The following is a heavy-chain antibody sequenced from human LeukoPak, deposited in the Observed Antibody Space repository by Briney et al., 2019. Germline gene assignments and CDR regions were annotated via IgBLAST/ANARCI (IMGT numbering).Heavy chain of an antibody. CDR3: ARSVAASRDY. J-gene: IGHJ4*02. Sequence: GGSLRLSCAASGFTSDDYGMSWVRRAPGKGLEWVSGINWNGGSTGYADSVKGRFTISRDNAKNSLYLQMNSLRAEDTALYYCARSVAASRDYWGQGTLVTVSS. CDR2: INWNGGST. D-gene: IGHD2-15*01. V-gene: IGHV3-20*04. CDR1: GFTSDDYG.